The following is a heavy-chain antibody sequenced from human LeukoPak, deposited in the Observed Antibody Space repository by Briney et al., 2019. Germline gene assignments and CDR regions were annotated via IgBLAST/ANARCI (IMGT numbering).Heavy chain of an antibody. CDR2: IRYDGSNK. CDR1: GFTFSSYG. CDR3: AKELDSSGYYYYYMDV. V-gene: IGHV3-30*02. D-gene: IGHD6-6*01. Sequence: PGGSLRLSCAASGFTFSSYGMHWVRQAPGKGLEWVAFIRYDGSNKYYADSVKGRFTISRDNSKNTLYLQMNSLRAEDTAVYYCAKELDSSGYYYYYMDVWGKGTTVTVSS. J-gene: IGHJ6*03.